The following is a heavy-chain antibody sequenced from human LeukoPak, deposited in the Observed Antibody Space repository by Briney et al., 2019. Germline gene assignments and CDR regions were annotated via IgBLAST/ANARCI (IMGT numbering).Heavy chain of an antibody. Sequence: WASVKVSCKASGYTFTSYAMHWVRQAPGQRLEWMGWINAGNGNTKYSQKFQGRVTITRDTSASTAYMELSSLRYEDTAVYYCARDPCSGGSCYIHPFDYWGQGTLVTVSS. J-gene: IGHJ4*02. CDR2: INAGNGNT. CDR1: GYTFTSYA. V-gene: IGHV1-3*01. CDR3: ARDPCSGGSCYIHPFDY. D-gene: IGHD2-15*01.